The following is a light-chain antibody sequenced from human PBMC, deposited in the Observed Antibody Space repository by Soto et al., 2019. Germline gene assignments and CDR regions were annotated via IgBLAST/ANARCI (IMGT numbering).Light chain of an antibody. V-gene: IGKV4-1*01. Sequence: DIVMTQSPASLAVSLGDTANLNCESTQSVLYSSNNKNYLAWYQHKPGQTPRLLIYDTSTRATGVPTRFSGSRSGAEFTLTINSLQSEDFAVYYCKTYNNWPLTVGGGTKVDIK. CDR2: DTS. CDR1: QSVLYSSNNKNY. J-gene: IGKJ4*01. CDR3: KTYNNWPLT.